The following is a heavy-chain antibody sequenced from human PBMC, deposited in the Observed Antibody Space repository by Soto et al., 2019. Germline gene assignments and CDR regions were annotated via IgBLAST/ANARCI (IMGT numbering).Heavy chain of an antibody. D-gene: IGHD5-12*01. CDR1: GYTFINYH. J-gene: IGHJ4*02. V-gene: IGHV1-18*01. CDR3: AKAPRGEMATD. Sequence: QVQLVQSGGEVKKPGASVNVSCKASGYTFINYHIHWVREAPGQGLEWMAWINTYNGMTDYAQRFHGRVTMTRDTSASTVYRELRNPGSDDTAVYFCAKAPRGEMATDWGQGTLVTVSS. CDR2: INTYNGMT.